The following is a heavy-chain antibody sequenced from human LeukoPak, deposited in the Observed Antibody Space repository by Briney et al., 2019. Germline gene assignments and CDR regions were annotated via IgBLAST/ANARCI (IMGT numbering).Heavy chain of an antibody. J-gene: IGHJ4*02. D-gene: IGHD2-2*01. CDR1: GYTFTSYG. CDR2: ISAYNGNT. CDR3: ASVPPVPAAIWEFDY. Sequence: ASVKVSCKASGYTFTSYGIRWVRQAPGQGLEWMGWISAYNGNTNYAQKLQGRVTMTTDTSTSTAYMELRSLRSDDTAVYYCASVPPVPAAIWEFDYWGQGTLVTVSS. V-gene: IGHV1-18*01.